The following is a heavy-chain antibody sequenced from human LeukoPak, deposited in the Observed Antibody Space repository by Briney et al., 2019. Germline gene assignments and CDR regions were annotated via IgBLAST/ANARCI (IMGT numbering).Heavy chain of an antibody. CDR3: ARIPRGYSGYIDY. Sequence: PGGSLRLSCAASGFTVSSNYMSWVRQAPGKGLEWVSVIYSGGSTYYADSVKGRFSISRDNSKNTLYLQMNSLRAEDTAVYYCARIPRGYSGYIDYWGQGTLVTVSS. J-gene: IGHJ4*02. V-gene: IGHV3-66*01. D-gene: IGHD5-12*01. CDR1: GFTVSSNY. CDR2: IYSGGST.